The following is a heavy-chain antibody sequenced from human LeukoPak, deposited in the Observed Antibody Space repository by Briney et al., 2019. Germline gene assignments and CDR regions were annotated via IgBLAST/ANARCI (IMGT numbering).Heavy chain of an antibody. CDR1: GGSISSYY. CDR2: IYNTWST. D-gene: IGHD3-10*01. V-gene: IGHV4-59*01. J-gene: IGHJ4*02. CDR3: ARETPYGSGSYPFDY. Sequence: PSETLSLTCTVSGGSISSYYWNWIRQPPGKGLEWIGYIYNTWSTSNNPSLKSRVTISVDTSKKHFSLRLSSVTAADTAVYYCARETPYGSGSYPFDYWGQGILVTVSS.